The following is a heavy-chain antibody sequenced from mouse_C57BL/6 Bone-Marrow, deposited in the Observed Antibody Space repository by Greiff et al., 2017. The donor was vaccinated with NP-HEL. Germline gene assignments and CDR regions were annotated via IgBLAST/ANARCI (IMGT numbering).Heavy chain of an antibody. J-gene: IGHJ2*01. D-gene: IGHD2-3*01. CDR2: IDPEDGET. V-gene: IGHV14-2*01. Sequence: VQLQQPGAELVKPGASVKLSCKASGYTFTSYWKHWVKQRPGQGLEWIGRIDPEDGETKYAPKFQGKATITADTSSNTAYLQLSSLTSEDTAVYYCAREWLLFDYWGQGTTLTVSS. CDR3: AREWLLFDY. CDR1: GYTFTSYW.